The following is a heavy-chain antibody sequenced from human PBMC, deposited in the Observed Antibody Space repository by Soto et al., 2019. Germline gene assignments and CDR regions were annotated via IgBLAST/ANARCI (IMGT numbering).Heavy chain of an antibody. CDR1: GFSFSSYA. Sequence: EVQLLESGGGLVQPGGSLRLSCAASGFSFSSYAMSWVRQGPGKGLERVSGISGSGDSPYHADSVKGRFTISRDNSKNRLYLQMNSLRAEDTAVYYCAKGVGGLQSFGMDVWGQGTTVTVSS. CDR3: AKGVGGLQSFGMDV. CDR2: ISGSGDSP. J-gene: IGHJ6*02. V-gene: IGHV3-23*01. D-gene: IGHD3-16*01.